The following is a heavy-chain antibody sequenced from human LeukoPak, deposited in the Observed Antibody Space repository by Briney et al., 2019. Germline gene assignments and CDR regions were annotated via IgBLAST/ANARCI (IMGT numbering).Heavy chain of an antibody. Sequence: SETLXLXXXXXXXXXXSYYWSWIRXPAGKGLEWIGRIYTSGSTNYNPSLKSRVTMSVDTSKNQFSLKLSSVTAADTAVYYCARDKITMVRGVIVFGAFDIWGQGTMVTVSS. D-gene: IGHD3-10*01. CDR2: IYTSGST. CDR1: XXXXXSYY. CDR3: ARDKITMVRGVIVFGAFDI. J-gene: IGHJ3*02. V-gene: IGHV4-4*07.